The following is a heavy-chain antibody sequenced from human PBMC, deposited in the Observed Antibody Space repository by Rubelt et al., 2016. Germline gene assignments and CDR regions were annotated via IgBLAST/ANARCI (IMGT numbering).Heavy chain of an antibody. Sequence: QVQLVQSGAEVKKPGASVKVSCKTSGYTFTNFGIHWVRQAPGQGLDCMAWVSTSIGTINYARNLQGRVTVTTDTSTSTAYMELRGLRSDDTAVYYCARDTQRPIWGQGTMVTVSP. CDR1: GYTFTNFG. J-gene: IGHJ3*02. CDR3: ARDTQRPI. CDR2: VSTSIGTI. V-gene: IGHV1-18*01.